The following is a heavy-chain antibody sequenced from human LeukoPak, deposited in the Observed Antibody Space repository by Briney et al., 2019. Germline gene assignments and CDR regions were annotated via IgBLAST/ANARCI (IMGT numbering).Heavy chain of an antibody. CDR3: VRGLSGVSSWYFDL. Sequence: GGSLRLSCAASGFTFSIYAMSWVRQAPGKGLVWISALHSGGHTFYADSVRGRFTISRDISKNTLYLQMNDLGAEDTALYYCVRGLSGVSSWYFDLWGRGTLVSVSS. CDR1: GFTFSIYA. CDR2: LHSGGHT. J-gene: IGHJ2*01. D-gene: IGHD7-27*01. V-gene: IGHV3-23*01.